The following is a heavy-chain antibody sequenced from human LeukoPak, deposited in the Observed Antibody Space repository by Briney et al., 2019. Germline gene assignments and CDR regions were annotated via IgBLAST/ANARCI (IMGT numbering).Heavy chain of an antibody. V-gene: IGHV3-48*03. Sequence: PGGSLRLSCEDSGFTFRSYEMNWVRQAPGKGLEWIAYLSSSGSAFSYADSVKGRFTIARDNAKNSLYLQMNSLRVEDTAVYYCAKDPEDVGLLGYYFDYWGQGTLVTVSS. CDR3: AKDPEDVGLLGYYFDY. CDR1: GFTFRSYE. J-gene: IGHJ4*02. CDR2: LSSSGSAF. D-gene: IGHD1-26*01.